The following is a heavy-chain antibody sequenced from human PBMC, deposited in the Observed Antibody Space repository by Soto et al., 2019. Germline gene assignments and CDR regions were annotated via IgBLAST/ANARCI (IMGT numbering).Heavy chain of an antibody. Sequence: GGSLRLSCAASGFTFSSYAMSWVRQAPGKGLEWVSAISGSGGSTYYADSVKGRFTISRDNSKNTLYLQMNSLRAEDTAVYYCAKKAGYCSSTSCQTPCDYWGQGTLVTVSS. CDR2: ISGSGGST. J-gene: IGHJ4*02. CDR1: GFTFSSYA. D-gene: IGHD2-2*01. V-gene: IGHV3-23*01. CDR3: AKKAGYCSSTSCQTPCDY.